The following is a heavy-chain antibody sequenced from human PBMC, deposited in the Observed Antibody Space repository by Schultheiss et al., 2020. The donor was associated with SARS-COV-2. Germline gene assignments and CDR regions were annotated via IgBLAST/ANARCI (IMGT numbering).Heavy chain of an antibody. CDR1: GYTFTDYY. Sequence: ASVKVSCKASGYTFTDYYMHWVRQAPGQGPEWMGWINPNSGSTNYAQKFQGRVTMTRDTSISTAYMELSRLRSDDTALYYCARVTTAAGLGNLPYYGMDVWGQGTTVTVSS. D-gene: IGHD6-13*01. V-gene: IGHV1-2*02. CDR3: ARVTTAAGLGNLPYYGMDV. J-gene: IGHJ6*02. CDR2: INPNSGST.